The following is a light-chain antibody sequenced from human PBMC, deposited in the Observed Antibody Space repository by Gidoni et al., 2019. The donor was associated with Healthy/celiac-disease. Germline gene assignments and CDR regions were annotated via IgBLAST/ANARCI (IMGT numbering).Light chain of an antibody. CDR3: CSYAGT. J-gene: IGLJ1*01. CDR1: SSDVGSYNL. Sequence: QAALTQPASVSASPGQSSTISCTGTSSDVGSYNLVPWYQQHPGKAPKLMIYEGSKRPSGVSNRISGSKSGNTASLTISGLQAEDEADYYCCSYAGTFGTGTKVTVL. CDR2: EGS. V-gene: IGLV2-23*01.